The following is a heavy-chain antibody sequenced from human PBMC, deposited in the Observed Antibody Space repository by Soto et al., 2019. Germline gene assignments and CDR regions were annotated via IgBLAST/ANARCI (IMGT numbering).Heavy chain of an antibody. CDR1: GFTLSRYN. CDR3: ARDHGGSTWFVGIYYYFGVDV. J-gene: IGHJ6*02. D-gene: IGHD6-13*01. V-gene: IGHV3-48*02. Sequence: VGSLSLSCAASGFTLSRYNMNWVRPAPGKGLEWVSYISGSSDTIYYADSVKGRFTISRDNAKNSLYLQMDSLRDEDTAVYYCARDHGGSTWFVGIYYYFGVDVWGQGTTVTVS. CDR2: ISGSSDTI.